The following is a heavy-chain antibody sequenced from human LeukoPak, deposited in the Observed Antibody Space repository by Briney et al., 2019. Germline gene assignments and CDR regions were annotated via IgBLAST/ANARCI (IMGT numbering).Heavy chain of an antibody. D-gene: IGHD1-1*01. J-gene: IGHJ4*02. Sequence: SETLSLTCTVSGGSISSYYWSWIRQPPGKGLEWIGYIYYRGSTNYNPSLKSRVTTSVDTSKNQFSLKLSSVTAADTAVYYCARDLVPGTTGYWGQGTLVTVSS. V-gene: IGHV4-59*01. CDR3: ARDLVPGTTGY. CDR2: IYYRGST. CDR1: GGSISSYY.